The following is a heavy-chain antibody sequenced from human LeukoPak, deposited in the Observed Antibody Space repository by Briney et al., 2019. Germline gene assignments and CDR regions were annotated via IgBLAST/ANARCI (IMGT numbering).Heavy chain of an antibody. D-gene: IGHD3-22*01. V-gene: IGHV6-1*01. CDR2: TYYRSKWYN. J-gene: IGHJ4*02. CDR3: AREMGYYYDSSGYSIYPLDY. Sequence: SQTLSLTCAISGDSVSSNSAAWNWIRQSPSRGLEWLGRTYYRSKWYNDYAVSVKSRITINPDTSKNQFSLQLNSVTPEDTAVYYCAREMGYYYDSSGYSIYPLDYWGQGTLVTVSS. CDR1: GDSVSSNSAA.